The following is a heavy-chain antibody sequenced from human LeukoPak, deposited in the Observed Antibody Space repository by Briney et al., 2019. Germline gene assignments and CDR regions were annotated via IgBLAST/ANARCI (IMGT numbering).Heavy chain of an antibody. D-gene: IGHD4-11*01. CDR2: IYTSGST. CDR3: ARVLTTFDYIQVFDP. CDR1: GGSISSYY. V-gene: IGHV4-4*07. Sequence: SETLSLTCTVSGGSISSYYWSWIRQPAGKGLEWIGRIYTSGSTNYNPSLKSRVTMSVDTSKTQFSLKLSSVNAADTAVYYCARVLTTFDYIQVFDPWGQGTLVTVSS. J-gene: IGHJ5*02.